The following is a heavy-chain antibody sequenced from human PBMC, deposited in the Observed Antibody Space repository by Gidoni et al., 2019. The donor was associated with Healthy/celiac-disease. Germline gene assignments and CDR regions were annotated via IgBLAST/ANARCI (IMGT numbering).Heavy chain of an antibody. CDR1: GGSFSGYY. D-gene: IGHD6-19*01. CDR2: INHSGST. Sequence: QVQLQQWGAGLLKPSETLSLTCAVYGGSFSGYYWSWIRPPPGKGLEWIGEINHSGSTNYNPSLKSRVTISVDTSKNQFSLKLSSVTAADTAVYYCARGRRAVWLAIDYWGQGTLVTVSS. J-gene: IGHJ4*02. V-gene: IGHV4-34*01. CDR3: ARGRRAVWLAIDY.